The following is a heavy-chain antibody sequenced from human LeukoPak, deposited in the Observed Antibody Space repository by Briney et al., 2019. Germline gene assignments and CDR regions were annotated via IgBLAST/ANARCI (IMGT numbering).Heavy chain of an antibody. J-gene: IGHJ4*02. Sequence: ASVKVSCKASGYTFTSYFMHWVRQAPGQGLDWMGLINPSGGSTSYAQKFQGRVTMTRDTSTSTVYMELSSLRSEDTAVYYCARDSADYGDYDYWGQGTLVTVSS. D-gene: IGHD4-17*01. V-gene: IGHV1-46*01. CDR3: ARDSADYGDYDY. CDR1: GYTFTSYF. CDR2: INPSGGST.